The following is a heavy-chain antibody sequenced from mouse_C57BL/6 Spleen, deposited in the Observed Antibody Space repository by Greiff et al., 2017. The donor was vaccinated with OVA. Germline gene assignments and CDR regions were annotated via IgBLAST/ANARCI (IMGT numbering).Heavy chain of an antibody. CDR1: GFTFSSYG. CDR3: ARHEFPDY. V-gene: IGHV5-6*01. CDR2: ISSGGSYT. J-gene: IGHJ2*01. Sequence: EVQGVESGGDLVKPGGSLKLSCAASGFTFSSYGMSWVRQTPDKRLEWVATISSGGSYTYYPDSVKGRFTISRDNAKNTLYLQMSSLKSEDTAMYYCARHEFPDYWGQGTTLTVSS.